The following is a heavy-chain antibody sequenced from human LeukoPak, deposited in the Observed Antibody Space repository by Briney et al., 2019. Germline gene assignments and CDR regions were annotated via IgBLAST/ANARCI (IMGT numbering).Heavy chain of an antibody. J-gene: IGHJ6*02. CDR1: GYTFTSYG. CDR2: ISAYNGNT. Sequence: ASVKVSCKASGYTFTSYGISWVRQAPGQGLEWMGWISAYNGNTNYAQKLQGRVTMTTDTSTSTAYMELRSLRSDDTAVYYCAREGVEEYCSSTSCYYYYYYGMDVWGQGTTVTVFS. CDR3: AREGVEEYCSSTSCYYYYYYGMDV. V-gene: IGHV1-18*01. D-gene: IGHD2-2*01.